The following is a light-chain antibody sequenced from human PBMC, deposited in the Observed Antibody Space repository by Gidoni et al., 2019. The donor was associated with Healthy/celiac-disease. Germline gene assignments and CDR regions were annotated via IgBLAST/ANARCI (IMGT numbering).Light chain of an antibody. J-gene: IGKJ5*01. CDR2: KAS. CDR3: QQYNSSPIT. CDR1: QSISSW. V-gene: IGKV1-5*03. Sequence: DIQMTQSPSTLSASVGDRVTITCRASQSISSWLAWYQQKPGKAPKLLIYKASSLESGVPSRFSGRGSGTEFTLTISSLQPDDFATYYCQQYNSSPITFXQXTRLEIK.